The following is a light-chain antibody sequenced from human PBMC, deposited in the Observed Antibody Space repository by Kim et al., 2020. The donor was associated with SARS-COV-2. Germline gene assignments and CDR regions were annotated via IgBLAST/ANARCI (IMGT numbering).Light chain of an antibody. J-gene: IGLJ1*01. CDR2: DVT. Sequence: QSALTQPASASGSPGQSITISCTGTSSDIGGYNYVSWYQQHPGKAPKLMISDVTKRPSGVAYRFSGSKSGNTASLTISGLQAEDEADYYCNSYSSTSTFVFGTGTKVTVL. V-gene: IGLV2-14*03. CDR3: NSYSSTSTFV. CDR1: SSDIGGYNY.